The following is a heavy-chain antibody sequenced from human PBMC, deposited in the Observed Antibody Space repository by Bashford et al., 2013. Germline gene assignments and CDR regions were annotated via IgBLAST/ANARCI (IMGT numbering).Heavy chain of an antibody. J-gene: IGHJ4*02. CDR3: ARSMDIVATSFDY. CDR1: GGTFSSYA. D-gene: IGHD5-12*01. V-gene: IGHV1-69*13. CDR2: IIPIFGTA. Sequence: SVKVSCKASGGTFSSYAISWVRQAPGQGLEWMGGIIPIFGTANYAQKFQGRVTITADESTSTAYMELSSLRSEDTAVYYCARSMDIVATSFDYWGQGTLVTVSS.